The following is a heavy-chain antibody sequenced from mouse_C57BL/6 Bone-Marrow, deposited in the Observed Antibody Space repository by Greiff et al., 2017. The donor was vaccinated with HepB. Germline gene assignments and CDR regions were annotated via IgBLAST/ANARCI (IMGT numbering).Heavy chain of an antibody. CDR3: ARDGSSAWFAY. Sequence: EVQLQQSGPELVKPGASVKISCKASGYTFTDYYMNWVKQSHGKSLEWIGDINPNNGGTSYNQKFKGKATLTVDKSSGTAYMELRSLTSEDSAVYYCARDGSSAWFAYWGQGTLVTVSA. CDR1: GYTFTDYY. J-gene: IGHJ3*01. CDR2: INPNNGGT. V-gene: IGHV1-26*01. D-gene: IGHD1-1*01.